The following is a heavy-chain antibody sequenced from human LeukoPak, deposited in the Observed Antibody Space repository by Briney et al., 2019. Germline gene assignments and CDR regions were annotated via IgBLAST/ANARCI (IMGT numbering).Heavy chain of an antibody. D-gene: IGHD3-22*01. Sequence: PGGSLRLSCAASGFTFSSYAMSWVRQAPGKGLEWVSAISGSGGSTYYAASVKGRFTISRDNSKNTLYLRMNSLRAEDTAVYYCAKDRNYYDSSGYYPNNWFDPWGQGTLVTVSS. CDR3: AKDRNYYDSSGYYPNNWFDP. V-gene: IGHV3-23*01. J-gene: IGHJ5*02. CDR1: GFTFSSYA. CDR2: ISGSGGST.